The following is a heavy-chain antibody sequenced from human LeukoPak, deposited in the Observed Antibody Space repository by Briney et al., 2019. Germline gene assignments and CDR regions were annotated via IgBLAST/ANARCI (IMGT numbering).Heavy chain of an antibody. V-gene: IGHV3-23*01. Sequence: GGSLRLSCAASGFTFRDYNMSWVRQAPGKGLEWVSAISGSGGSTYYADSVKGRFTISRDNSKNTLYLQMNSLRAEDTAVYYCAKDLLSAYCGGDCYNAFDYWGQGTLVTVSS. D-gene: IGHD2-21*02. CDR2: ISGSGGST. CDR1: GFTFRDYN. CDR3: AKDLLSAYCGGDCYNAFDY. J-gene: IGHJ4*02.